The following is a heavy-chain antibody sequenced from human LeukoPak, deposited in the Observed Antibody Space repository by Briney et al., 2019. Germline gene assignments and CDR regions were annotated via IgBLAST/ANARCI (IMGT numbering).Heavy chain of an antibody. Sequence: SETLSLTCAVYGGSFSGYYWSWIRQPPGKGLEWIGEINHSGSTNYNPSLKSRVTISVDTSKNQFSLKLSSVTAADTAVYYCASDAQTYYYDSSGYSFAIRSEYFQYWGQGTLVTVSS. D-gene: IGHD3-22*01. CDR2: INHSGST. CDR3: ASDAQTYYYDSSGYSFAIRSEYFQY. V-gene: IGHV4-34*01. CDR1: GGSFSGYY. J-gene: IGHJ1*01.